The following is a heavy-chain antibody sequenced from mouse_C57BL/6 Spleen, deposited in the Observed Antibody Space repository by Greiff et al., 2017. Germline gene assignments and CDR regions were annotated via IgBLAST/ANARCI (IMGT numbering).Heavy chain of an antibody. D-gene: IGHD1-1*01. J-gene: IGHJ4*01. Sequence: EVQLVESGGGLVKPGGSLKLSCAASGFTFSDYGMHWVRQAPEQGLEWVAYISSGSSTIYYADTVKGRFTISRDNAKNTLFLQMTSLRSEDTAMYYCARPVVPYYAMDYWGQGTSVTVSS. CDR3: ARPVVPYYAMDY. CDR2: ISSGSSTI. V-gene: IGHV5-17*01. CDR1: GFTFSDYG.